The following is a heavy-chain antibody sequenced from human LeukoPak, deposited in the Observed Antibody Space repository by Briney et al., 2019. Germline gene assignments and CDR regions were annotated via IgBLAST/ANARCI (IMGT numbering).Heavy chain of an antibody. D-gene: IGHD5-12*01. CDR1: GLTFSSYA. Sequence: GGSLRLSCAASGLTFSSYAMHWVRQAPGKGLEWVAVISYDGSNKYYADSVKGRFTISRDNSKNTLYLQMNSLRAEDTAVYYCASIKYSGYGGDYWGQGTLVTVSS. J-gene: IGHJ4*02. V-gene: IGHV3-30*14. CDR3: ASIKYSGYGGDY. CDR2: ISYDGSNK.